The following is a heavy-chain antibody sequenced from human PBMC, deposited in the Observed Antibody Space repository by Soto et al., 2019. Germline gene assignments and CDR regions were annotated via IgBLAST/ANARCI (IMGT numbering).Heavy chain of an antibody. V-gene: IGHV3-49*03. D-gene: IGHD3-10*01. Sequence: GGSLRLSCTASGFTFGDYAMSWFRQAPGKGLEWVGFIRSKAYGGTTEYAASVKGRFTISRDDSKSIAYLQMNSLKTEDTAVYYCTRCITMVRGVLYYFDYWGQGTLVTVSS. J-gene: IGHJ4*02. CDR1: GFTFGDYA. CDR2: IRSKAYGGTT. CDR3: TRCITMVRGVLYYFDY.